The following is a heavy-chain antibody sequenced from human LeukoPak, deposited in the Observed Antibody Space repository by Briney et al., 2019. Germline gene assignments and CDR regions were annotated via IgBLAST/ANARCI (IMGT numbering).Heavy chain of an antibody. J-gene: IGHJ4*02. CDR3: ARSGSYFKHSNTAC. V-gene: IGHV3-23*01. CDR1: GFTFSSYA. Sequence: GGSLRLSWTASGFTFSSYAMSWVRQAPGKGPEWVSAISGGDGSTCYADSVKGRFTISRDNSKNTLYLQMNSLRAEDTAVYYCARSGSYFKHSNTACWGQGTLVTVSS. CDR2: ISGGDGST. D-gene: IGHD1-26*01.